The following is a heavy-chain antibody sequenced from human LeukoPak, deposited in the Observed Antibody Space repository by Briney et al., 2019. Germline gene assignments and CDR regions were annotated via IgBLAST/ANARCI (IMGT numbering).Heavy chain of an antibody. CDR3: ARRHVQYTSSSDPYYFDY. J-gene: IGHJ4*02. Sequence: SETLSLTCTVSGGSISSYYWSWIRQPPGKGLEWIGYIYYSGSTNYNPSLKSRVTISVDTSKNQFSLKLSSVTAADTAVYYCARRHVQYTSSSDPYYFDYWGQGTLVTVSS. V-gene: IGHV4-59*01. CDR1: GGSISSYY. CDR2: IYYSGST. D-gene: IGHD6-6*01.